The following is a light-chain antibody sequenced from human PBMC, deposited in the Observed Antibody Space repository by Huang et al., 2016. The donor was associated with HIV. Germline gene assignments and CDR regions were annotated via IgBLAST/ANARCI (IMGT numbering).Light chain of an antibody. V-gene: IGKV3-15*01. CDR2: DSS. CDR1: QTVTRN. Sequence: EIVMTQSPATLSVSPGERATLSCRASQTVTRNLAWYQQKPGQAPRLLIYDSSTRATGVPARFSGSGSGTEFTLTISSLQSEDFAIYFCQQYDDWLTFGGGTRVESK. CDR3: QQYDDWLT. J-gene: IGKJ4*01.